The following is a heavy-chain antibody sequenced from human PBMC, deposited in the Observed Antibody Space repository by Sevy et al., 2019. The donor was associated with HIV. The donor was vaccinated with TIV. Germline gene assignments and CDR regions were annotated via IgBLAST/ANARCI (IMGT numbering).Heavy chain of an antibody. CDR3: ATTKDYYDSSGSPFDY. CDR1: GYTLSELS. D-gene: IGHD3-22*01. V-gene: IGHV1-24*01. CDR2: FDPEDDET. Sequence: ASVKVSCMVSGYTLSELSMHWVRQAPGKGLERMGSFDPEDDETIYAQKFQGRVTMTEDTSTDTAYMELNNLRSEDTAVYYCATTKDYYDSSGSPFDYWGQGTLVTVSS. J-gene: IGHJ4*02.